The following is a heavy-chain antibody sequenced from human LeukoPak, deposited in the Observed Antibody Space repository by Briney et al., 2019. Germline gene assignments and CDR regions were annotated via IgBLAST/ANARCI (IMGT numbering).Heavy chain of an antibody. V-gene: IGHV1-18*01. Sequence: ASVKVSCKASGYTFTSYGISWVRQAPGQGLEWMGWISAYNGNTNYAQKLQGRVTMTTDTSTSTAYMELRSLRSDDTAVYYCARATITLVRGGNIYPPVYYYYYMDVWGKGTTVTISS. CDR2: ISAYNGNT. CDR3: ARATITLVRGGNIYPPVYYYYYMDV. J-gene: IGHJ6*03. D-gene: IGHD3-10*01. CDR1: GYTFTSYG.